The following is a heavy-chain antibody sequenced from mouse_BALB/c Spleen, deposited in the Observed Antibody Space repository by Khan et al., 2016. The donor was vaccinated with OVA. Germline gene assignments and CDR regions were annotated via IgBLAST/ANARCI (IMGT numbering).Heavy chain of an antibody. Sequence: IQLVQSGPELVKPGASVKISCKASGYSFTGYFMNWVMQSHGKSLEWIGRINPHIGETFYNQKFEGKAILTVDESSSTVHMGLRSLASEDSAVYYCARKNGSDFDYWGQGTTLTVSS. V-gene: IGHV1-20*02. CDR1: GYSFTGYF. CDR2: INPHIGET. CDR3: ARKNGSDFDY. D-gene: IGHD1-1*01. J-gene: IGHJ2*01.